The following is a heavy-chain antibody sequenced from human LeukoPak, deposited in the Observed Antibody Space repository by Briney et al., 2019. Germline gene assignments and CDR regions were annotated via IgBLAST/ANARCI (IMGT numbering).Heavy chain of an antibody. D-gene: IGHD3-9*01. J-gene: IGHJ4*02. CDR3: ARETYYDILTGYYDY. V-gene: IGHV1-2*02. CDR1: GYTFTSYG. CDR2: INPNSGGT. Sequence: GASVKVSCKASGYTFTSYGISWVRQAPGQGLEWMGWINPNSGGTNYAQKFQGRVTMTRDTSISTAYMELSRLRSDDTAVYYCARETYYDILTGYYDYWGQGTLVTVSS.